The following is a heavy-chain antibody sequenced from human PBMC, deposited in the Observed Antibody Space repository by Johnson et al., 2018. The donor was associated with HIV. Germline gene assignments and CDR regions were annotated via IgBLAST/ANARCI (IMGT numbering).Heavy chain of an antibody. Sequence: VQLVESGGGLIQPGGSLRLSCAASGFTVSSNYMSWVRQAPGKGLEWVSVIGTAGDTYYPGSVKGRFTISRDNSKNTLYLQMDSLTAEDTAVYYCARAHVSSSSSIDAFDIWGQGTMVTVSS. D-gene: IGHD6-6*01. J-gene: IGHJ3*02. CDR2: IGTAGDT. V-gene: IGHV3-66*03. CDR1: GFTVSSNY. CDR3: ARAHVSSSSSIDAFDI.